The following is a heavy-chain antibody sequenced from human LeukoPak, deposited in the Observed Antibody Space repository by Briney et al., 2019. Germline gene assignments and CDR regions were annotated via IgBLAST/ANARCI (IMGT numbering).Heavy chain of an antibody. V-gene: IGHV3-30*18. CDR1: GFTFSNYA. D-gene: IGHD1-1*01. CDR3: AKPYPTLTTSAVLDN. CDR2: ISYDGNSQ. J-gene: IGHJ4*02. Sequence: GGSLTLSCAASGFTFSNYAIHWVRQAPGRGLEWVAAISYDGNSQHYGAPVKGRFTISRDNSKNTVYLQINTLRTDDAAIYYCAKPYPTLTTSAVLDNWGQGTLVTVSS.